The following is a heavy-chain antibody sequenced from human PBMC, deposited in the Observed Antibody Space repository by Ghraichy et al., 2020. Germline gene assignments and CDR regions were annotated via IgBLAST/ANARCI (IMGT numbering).Heavy chain of an antibody. V-gene: IGHV3-23*01. J-gene: IGHJ4*02. CDR2: INGRGSYT. Sequence: GGSLRLSCDASGFSFSITAMTWVRQAPGKGLEWVSAINGRGSYTYYADSVKGRFTISRDNSKSTLLLQMNSLTAGDTAVYFCAKVASSTAGWDSFDYWGQGTLVTVSS. CDR1: GFSFSITA. D-gene: IGHD6-25*01. CDR3: AKVASSTAGWDSFDY.